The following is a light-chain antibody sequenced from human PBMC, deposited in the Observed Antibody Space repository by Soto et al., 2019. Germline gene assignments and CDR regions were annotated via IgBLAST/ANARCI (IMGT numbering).Light chain of an antibody. V-gene: IGLV2-14*01. CDR2: EVS. CDR1: SSDIGGYNY. Sequence: ALTQPASVSGSDGQSITISCTGTSSDIGGYNYVSWYQHHPGKAPTLMIYEVSHRPSGVSHRFSGSKSGNTASLTISGLQADDETDYYCSSYTTNSTYVFGTGTKVTVL. J-gene: IGLJ1*01. CDR3: SSYTTNSTYV.